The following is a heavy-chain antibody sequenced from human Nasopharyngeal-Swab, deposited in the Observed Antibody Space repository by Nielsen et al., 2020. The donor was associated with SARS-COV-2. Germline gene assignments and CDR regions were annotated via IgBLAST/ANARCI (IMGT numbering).Heavy chain of an antibody. CDR1: GGSFSGYY. V-gene: IGHV4-34*12. CDR3: ARVGAAAGRGENYYYYYGMDV. D-gene: IGHD6-13*01. J-gene: IGHJ6*02. CDR2: IIHSGST. Sequence: SETLSLTCAVYGGSFSGYYWSWIRQPPGKGLEWIGEIIHSGSTNYNPSLKSRVTISVDTSKNQFSLKLSSVTAADTAVYYCARVGAAAGRGENYYYYYGMDVWGQGTTVTVSS.